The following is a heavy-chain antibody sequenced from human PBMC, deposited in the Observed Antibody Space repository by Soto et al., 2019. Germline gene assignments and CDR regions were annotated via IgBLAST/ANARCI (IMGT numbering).Heavy chain of an antibody. D-gene: IGHD2-15*01. Sequence: QVQLQESGPGLVKPSETLSLTCTVSGGSISSYYWSWIRQPPGKGLEWIGYIYYSGSTNYNPSLKSRVTISVDTSKNQFSLNLSSVTAADTAVYYCARDDLLLWGQGTLVTVSS. V-gene: IGHV4-59*01. J-gene: IGHJ4*02. CDR1: GGSISSYY. CDR2: IYYSGST. CDR3: ARDDLLL.